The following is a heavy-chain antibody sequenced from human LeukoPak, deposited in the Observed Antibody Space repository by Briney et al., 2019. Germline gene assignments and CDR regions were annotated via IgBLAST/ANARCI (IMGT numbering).Heavy chain of an antibody. CDR2: MNPTSGGT. J-gene: IGHJ4*02. D-gene: IGHD6-19*01. Sequence: GASVKVSCKASGYTFTDYYMHWMRQAPGQGPEWMGWMNPTSGGTNYAQKFQGRVTMTRDTSITTAYMELSSLRSDDTAVYYCAPRRVAADKGFDYWGQGTPVTVSS. V-gene: IGHV1-2*02. CDR3: APRRVAADKGFDY. CDR1: GYTFTDYY.